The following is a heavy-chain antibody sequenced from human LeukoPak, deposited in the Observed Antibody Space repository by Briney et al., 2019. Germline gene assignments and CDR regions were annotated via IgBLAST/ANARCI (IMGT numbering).Heavy chain of an antibody. J-gene: IGHJ4*02. CDR1: GDSISSSSYY. V-gene: IGHV4-39*01. CDR2: IYYSGST. Sequence: SETLSLTYTVSGDSISSSSYYWGWIRQPPGKGLEWIGSIYYSGSTYYNPSLKSRVTISVDTSKNQFSLKLSSVTAADTAVYYCALWYCSSTSCSSFDYWGQGTLVTVSS. CDR3: ALWYCSSTSCSSFDY. D-gene: IGHD2-2*01.